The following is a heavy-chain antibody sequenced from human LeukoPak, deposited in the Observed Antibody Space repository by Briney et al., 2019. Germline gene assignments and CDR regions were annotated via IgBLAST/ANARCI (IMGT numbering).Heavy chain of an antibody. V-gene: IGHV4-39*01. J-gene: IGHJ4*02. CDR2: IYYSGST. Sequence: SETLSLTCTVSGGSISSSSYYWGWIHQPPGKGLEWIGSIYYSGSTYYNPSLKSRVTISVDTSKNQFSLKLSSVTAADTAVYYCASLTIFGVVIDYWGQGTLVTVSS. CDR3: ASLTIFGVVIDY. CDR1: GGSISSSSYY. D-gene: IGHD3-3*01.